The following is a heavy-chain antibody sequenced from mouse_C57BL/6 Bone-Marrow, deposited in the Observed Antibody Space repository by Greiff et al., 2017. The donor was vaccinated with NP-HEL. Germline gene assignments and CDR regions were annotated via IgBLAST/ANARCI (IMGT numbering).Heavy chain of an antibody. CDR2: ISNLAYSI. J-gene: IGHJ4*01. Sequence: EVKVVESGGGLVQPGGSLKLSCAASGFTFSDYGMAWVRQAPRKGPEWVAFISNLAYSIYYADTVTGRFTLSRENSKNTLYLEMSSLRSEDTAMYYCAKLSYYYGSSSYAMDYWGKGTSVTVSS. CDR3: AKLSYYYGSSSYAMDY. V-gene: IGHV5-15*01. CDR1: GFTFSDYG. D-gene: IGHD1-1*01.